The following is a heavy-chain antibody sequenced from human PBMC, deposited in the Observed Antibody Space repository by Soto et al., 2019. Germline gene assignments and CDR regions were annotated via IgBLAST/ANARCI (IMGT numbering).Heavy chain of an antibody. V-gene: IGHV4-30-2*01. J-gene: IGHJ5*02. CDR2: VYHSGST. D-gene: IGHD3-16*01. Sequence: QLHLQESGSGLVKPSQTLSLTCTVSGGPISGGGYSWSWIRQPPGKGLEWLGYVYHSGSTFYNPSLKSRLTLSVDTSKSQFSLILHSVTDADTAVYYCSSWGRGRFDPWGPGTLVTVSS. CDR3: SSWGRGRFDP. CDR1: GGPISGGGYS.